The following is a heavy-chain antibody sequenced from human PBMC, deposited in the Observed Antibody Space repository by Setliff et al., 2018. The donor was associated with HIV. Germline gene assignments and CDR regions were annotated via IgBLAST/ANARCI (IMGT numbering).Heavy chain of an antibody. CDR1: GGSIGSYY. D-gene: IGHD2-15*01. CDR2: VYYTGST. J-gene: IGHJ4*02. V-gene: IGHV4-59*01. Sequence: PSETLSLTCIVSGGSIGSYYWSWIRQSPGKGLEWIGYVYYTGSTNYNPSLKNRVTISIDTSKKQFSLNLSSVTAADTAVYYCARDAGGSVGNYYFDYWGQGTLVTVSS. CDR3: ARDAGGSVGNYYFDY.